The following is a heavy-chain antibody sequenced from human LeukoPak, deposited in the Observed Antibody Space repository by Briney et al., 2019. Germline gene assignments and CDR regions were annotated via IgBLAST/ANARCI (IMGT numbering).Heavy chain of an antibody. CDR3: AKENYYDMGG. Sequence: GGSLRLSCAASGFTFSSYGMYWLRQAPGKGLEWVAFVRYDGSNKYYADSVKGRFTGSRDNAKNSLYLQMNRLRAEDTALYYCAKENYYDMGGWGQGALVTASS. CDR2: VRYDGSNK. V-gene: IGHV3-30*02. J-gene: IGHJ4*02. D-gene: IGHD3-22*01. CDR1: GFTFSSYG.